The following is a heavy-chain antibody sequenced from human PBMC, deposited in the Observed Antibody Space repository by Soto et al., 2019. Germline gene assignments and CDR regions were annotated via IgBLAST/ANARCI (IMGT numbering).Heavy chain of an antibody. J-gene: IGHJ3*02. CDR1: GYTFTGYY. CDR3: ASEVISCLGGAFDS. Sequence: QVQLVQSGAEVKKPGASVKVSCKASGYTFTGYYMHWVRQAPGQGLEWMGWINPNSGGTNYAQKCQGRVTMTRDTSISTDYREVRRLRGDDTAVYYCASEVISCLGGAFDSWGQGTMVTVSS. D-gene: IGHD5-12*01. CDR2: INPNSGGT. V-gene: IGHV1-2*02.